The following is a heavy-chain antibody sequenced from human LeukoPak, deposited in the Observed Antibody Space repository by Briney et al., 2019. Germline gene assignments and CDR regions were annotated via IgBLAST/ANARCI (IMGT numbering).Heavy chain of an antibody. J-gene: IGHJ4*02. V-gene: IGHV3-23*01. CDR2: ISGSGGST. D-gene: IGHD6-6*01. CDR3: AKDQSFSAARSVGDDY. CDR1: GFTFSSYA. Sequence: PGGSLRLSCAASGFTFSSYAMSWVRQAPGKGLEWVSAISGSGGSTYYADSVKGRFTISRDNSKNTLYLQMNSLRAEDTAVYYCAKDQSFSAARSVGDDYWGQGTLVTVSS.